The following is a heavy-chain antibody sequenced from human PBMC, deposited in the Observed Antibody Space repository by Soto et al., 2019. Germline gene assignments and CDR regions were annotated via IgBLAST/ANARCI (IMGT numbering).Heavy chain of an antibody. Sequence: GESLKISCKCSGYSFTSYWIGLVRQMPGKGLEWMGIIYPGDSDTRYSPSFQGQVTISADKSISTAYLQWSSLKASDTAMYYYARQKITIFGVVKSVNAFDIWGQGTMVTVSS. CDR1: GYSFTSYW. CDR2: IYPGDSDT. D-gene: IGHD3-3*01. V-gene: IGHV5-51*01. CDR3: ARQKITIFGVVKSVNAFDI. J-gene: IGHJ3*02.